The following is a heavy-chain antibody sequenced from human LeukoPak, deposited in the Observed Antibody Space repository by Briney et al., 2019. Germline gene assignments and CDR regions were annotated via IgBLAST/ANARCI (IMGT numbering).Heavy chain of an antibody. J-gene: IGHJ4*02. V-gene: IGHV3-7*01. CDR1: GFTFSNYW. D-gene: IGHD4-23*01. CDR3: ARTGYGGNAVDY. Sequence: PGGSLRLSCAASGFTFSNYWMNWVRQAPGKGLEWVANINQDGSEKQYVDCVKGRFTISRDNSKNSLSLQMNSLRAEDTAVYYCARTGYGGNAVDYWGQGTLVTVSS. CDR2: INQDGSEK.